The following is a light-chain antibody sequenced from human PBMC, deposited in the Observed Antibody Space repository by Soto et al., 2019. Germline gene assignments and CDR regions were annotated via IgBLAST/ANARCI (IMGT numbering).Light chain of an antibody. CDR2: GTS. CDR3: QQFGSSIPHT. Sequence: EIVMTQSPGTLSLSPGERATISCRASQVIGSRYLAWYHQKSGQAPRLRIYGTSSRATGIPDRFSGSGSGTDFTLTISRLEPEDFGVYYCQQFGSSIPHTFGQGTKLEIK. J-gene: IGKJ2*01. CDR1: QVIGSRY. V-gene: IGKV3-20*01.